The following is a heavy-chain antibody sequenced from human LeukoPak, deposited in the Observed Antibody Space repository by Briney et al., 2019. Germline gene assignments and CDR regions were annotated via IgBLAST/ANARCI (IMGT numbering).Heavy chain of an antibody. V-gene: IGHV3-9*01. CDR3: AEAHGGKSYYDILTGYYPQ. CDR2: ISWNSGSI. Sequence: GGSLRLSCAASGFTFDDYAMHWVRQAPGKGLEWVSGISWNSGSIGYADSVKGRFTISRDNAKNSLYLQMNSLRAEDTALYYCAEAHGGKSYYDILTGYYPQWGQGTLVTVSS. CDR1: GFTFDDYA. D-gene: IGHD3-9*01. J-gene: IGHJ4*02.